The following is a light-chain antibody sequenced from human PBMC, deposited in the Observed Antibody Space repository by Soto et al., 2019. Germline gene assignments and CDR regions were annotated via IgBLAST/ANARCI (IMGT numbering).Light chain of an antibody. CDR1: SSDVGGYNY. V-gene: IGLV2-11*01. CDR2: DVS. Sequence: QSVLTQPRSVSGSPGQSVTISCTGTSSDVGGYNYVSWYQQHPGKAPKLMIYDVSKRPSGVPDRFSGSKSGNTASLTISGLQAEDEADYYCCSYAGSYTPVVFGGWTKLTVL. CDR3: CSYAGSYTPVV. J-gene: IGLJ2*01.